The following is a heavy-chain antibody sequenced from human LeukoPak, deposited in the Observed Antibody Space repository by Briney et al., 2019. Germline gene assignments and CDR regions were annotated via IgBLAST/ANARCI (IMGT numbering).Heavy chain of an antibody. V-gene: IGHV3-7*01. CDR3: AKGAWNFDL. J-gene: IGHJ2*01. CDR2: IKQDGSEK. Sequence: GGSLRLSCVASGFSFNSYWMSWVRQAPGKGLEWVANIKQDGSEKSYVGSVKGRFTISRDNAKNSPYLQMNGLRAADTAIYFCAKGAWNFDLWGRGTLVSVSS. CDR1: GFSFNSYW.